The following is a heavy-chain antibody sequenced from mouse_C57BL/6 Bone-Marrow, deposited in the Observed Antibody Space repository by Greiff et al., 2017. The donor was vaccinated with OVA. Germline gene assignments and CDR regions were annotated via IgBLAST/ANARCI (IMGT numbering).Heavy chain of an antibody. V-gene: IGHV1-80*01. CDR2: IYPGDGET. D-gene: IGHD2-1*01. CDR1: GYAFSSYW. CDR3: AREGSYYGNRGGIYAMDY. J-gene: IGHJ4*01. Sequence: QVQLKQSGAELVKPGASVKISCKASGYAFSSYWMNWVKQRPGKGLEWIGQIYPGDGETNYNGKFKGKATLTADKASSTAYMQLSSLTSEDSAVYFCAREGSYYGNRGGIYAMDYWGQGTSVTVSS.